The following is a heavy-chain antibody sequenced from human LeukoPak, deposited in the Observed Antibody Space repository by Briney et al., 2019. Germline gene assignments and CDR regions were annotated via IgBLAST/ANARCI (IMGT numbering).Heavy chain of an antibody. J-gene: IGHJ6*03. V-gene: IGHV1-2*02. Sequence: ASVKVSCKASGYTFTSYGISWVRQAPGQGLEWMGWINPNSGGTNYAQKFQGRVTMTRDTSISTAYMELSRLRSDDTAVYYCARAVRLYGSGSYYSVYYYYYMDVWGKGTTVTVSS. D-gene: IGHD3-10*01. CDR3: ARAVRLYGSGSYYSVYYYYYMDV. CDR1: GYTFTSYG. CDR2: INPNSGGT.